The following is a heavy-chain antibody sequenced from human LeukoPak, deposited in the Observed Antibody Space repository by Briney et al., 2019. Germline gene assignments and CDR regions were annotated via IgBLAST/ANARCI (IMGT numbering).Heavy chain of an antibody. CDR2: ISYDGSNK. Sequence: GGSLRLSCAASGFTFSSYGMHWVRQAPGKGLEWVAVISYDGSNKYYADSVKGRFTISRDNSKNTLYLQMNSLRAEDTAVYYCAKDLRTQTSYLDYWGQGTLVTVSS. CDR1: GFTFSSYG. J-gene: IGHJ4*02. CDR3: AKDLRTQTSYLDY. D-gene: IGHD3-10*01. V-gene: IGHV3-30*18.